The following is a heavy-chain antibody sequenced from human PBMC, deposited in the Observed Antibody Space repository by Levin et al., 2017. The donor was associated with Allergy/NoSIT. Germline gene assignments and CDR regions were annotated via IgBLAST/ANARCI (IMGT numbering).Heavy chain of an antibody. D-gene: IGHD5-12*01. Sequence: GGSLRLSCSASGFTFDIYGMNWVRQAPGKRLEWVSHISASGSPTYYADPVRGRFTISRDNAKQSLYLQMTSLRVEDTAVYYCARGLFDFWGQGALVTVSS. CDR3: ARGLFDF. V-gene: IGHV3-48*04. CDR1: GFTFDIYG. J-gene: IGHJ4*02. CDR2: ISASGSPT.